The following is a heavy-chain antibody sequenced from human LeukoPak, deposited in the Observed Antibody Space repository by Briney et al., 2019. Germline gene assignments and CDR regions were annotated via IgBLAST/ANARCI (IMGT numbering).Heavy chain of an antibody. CDR1: GYTFTGYY. V-gene: IGHV1-2*06. D-gene: IGHD4-17*01. CDR2: INPNSGGT. Sequence: ASVKVSCKASGYTFTGYYMHWVRQAPGQGLEWMGRINPNSGGTNYAQKFQGRVTMTRVTSISTAYMELSRLRSDDTAVYYCAARDYGDYPYYFDYWGQGTLVTVSS. J-gene: IGHJ4*02. CDR3: AARDYGDYPYYFDY.